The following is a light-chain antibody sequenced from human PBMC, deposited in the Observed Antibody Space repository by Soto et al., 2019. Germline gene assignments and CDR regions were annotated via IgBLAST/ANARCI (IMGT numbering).Light chain of an antibody. V-gene: IGKV1-12*01. J-gene: IGKJ1*01. CDR2: AAS. CDR3: QQANSFPWT. Sequence: DIQMTQSPSSVSASVGDRVTITCRASQGISSWLVWYQQKPGKAPKLLIYAASSLQSGVPSRFSGSGYGTDFTLTITSLQPEDFATYYCQQANSFPWTFGQGTKVEIK. CDR1: QGISSW.